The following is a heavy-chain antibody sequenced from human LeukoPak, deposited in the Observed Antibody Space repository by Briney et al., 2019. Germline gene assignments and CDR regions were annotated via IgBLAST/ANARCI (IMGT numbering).Heavy chain of an antibody. CDR1: GFTFSSYA. V-gene: IGHV3-21*01. CDR3: ARASLPYYDSSGYDY. CDR2: ISSSSSYI. Sequence: GGSLRLSCAASGFTFSSYAMSWVRQAPGKGLEWVSSISSSSSYIYYADSVKGRFTISRDNAKNSLYLQMNSLRAEDTAVYYCARASLPYYDSSGYDYWGQGTLVTVSS. D-gene: IGHD3-22*01. J-gene: IGHJ4*02.